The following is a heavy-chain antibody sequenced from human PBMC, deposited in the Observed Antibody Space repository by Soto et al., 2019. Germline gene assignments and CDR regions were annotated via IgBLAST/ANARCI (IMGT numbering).Heavy chain of an antibody. D-gene: IGHD6-6*01. V-gene: IGHV4-39*01. CDR2: IYYSGST. CDR1: GGSISSSSYY. CDR3: ARRPEPYSSSSLTDY. Sequence: QLQLQESGPGLVKPSETLSLTCTVSGGSISSSSYYWGWIRQPPGKGLEWIGSIYYSGSTYYNPSLKSRVTISVDTSKNQFSLKLSSVTAADTAVYYCARRPEPYSSSSLTDYWGQGTLVTVSS. J-gene: IGHJ4*02.